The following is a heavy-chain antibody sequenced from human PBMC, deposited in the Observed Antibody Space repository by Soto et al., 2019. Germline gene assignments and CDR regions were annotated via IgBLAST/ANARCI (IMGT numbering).Heavy chain of an antibody. CDR1: GFPFSSRV. Sequence: GSLRLSCAASGFPFSSRVMSCVPEARGKRLEWVSGISGSGDSTYYADSVKGRFTISRDNSKNTLYLQMNSLRADETAIYYCAKTYYYDSSGSYYFDYWGQGTLVTVSS. V-gene: IGHV3-23*01. D-gene: IGHD3-22*01. J-gene: IGHJ4*02. CDR3: AKTYYYDSSGSYYFDY. CDR2: ISGSGDST.